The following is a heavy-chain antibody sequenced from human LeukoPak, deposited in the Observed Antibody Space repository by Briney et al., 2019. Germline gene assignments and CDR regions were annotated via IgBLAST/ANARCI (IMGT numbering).Heavy chain of an antibody. V-gene: IGHV4-30-4*08. Sequence: SETLSLTSMAPGASTSGTNWGWFRHPPGKDLEWIGYIYYSGSTYYNPSLKSRVTISVDTSKNQFSLKLSSVTAADTAVYYCARGRLGGHFDYWGQGTLVTVSS. CDR2: IYYSGST. CDR1: GASTSGTN. J-gene: IGHJ4*02. CDR3: ARGRLGGHFDY.